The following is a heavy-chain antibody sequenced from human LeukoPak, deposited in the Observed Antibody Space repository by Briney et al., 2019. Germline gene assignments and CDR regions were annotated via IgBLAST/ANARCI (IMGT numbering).Heavy chain of an antibody. V-gene: IGHV4-59*01. D-gene: IGHD7-27*01. CDR2: IYCSGST. CDR1: GGSISSYY. J-gene: IGHJ4*02. CDR3: ARGKLGLRSFDY. Sequence: SETLSLTCTVPGGSISSYYWSWIRQPPGKGLEWIGYIYCSGSTNYNPSLKSRVTISVDTSKNQFSLKLSSVTAADTAVYYCARGKLGLRSFDYWGQGTLVTVSS.